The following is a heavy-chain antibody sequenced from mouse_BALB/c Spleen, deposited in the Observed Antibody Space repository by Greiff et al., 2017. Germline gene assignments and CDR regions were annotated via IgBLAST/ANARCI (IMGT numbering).Heavy chain of an antibody. D-gene: IGHD2-14*01. CDR2: ISSGGST. J-gene: IGHJ4*01. CDR1: GFTFSSYA. V-gene: IGHV5-6-5*01. Sequence: EVHLVESGGGLVKPGGSLKLSCAASGFTFSSYAMSWVRQTPEKRLEWVASISSGGSTYYPDSVKGRFTISRDNARNILYLQMSSLRSEDTAMYYCARQGVRRNYAMDYWGQGTSVTVSS. CDR3: ARQGVRRNYAMDY.